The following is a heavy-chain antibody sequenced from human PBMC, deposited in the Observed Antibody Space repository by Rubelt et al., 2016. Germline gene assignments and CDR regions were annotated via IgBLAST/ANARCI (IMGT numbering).Heavy chain of an antibody. V-gene: IGHV1-2*06. J-gene: IGHJ4*02. D-gene: IGHD5-24*01. CDR3: ARKLAATAEFDY. CDR2: IKPNSGGT. Sequence: QVQLVQSGSELKKPGASVKVSCKASGYTFTDYFVHWVRQAPGQGLEWMGLIKPNSGGTIYAQNFQGRVTMTRDTSITTVYMELRGLTSDDTAVYYCARKLAATAEFDYWGQGALVTVSS. CDR1: GYTFTDYF.